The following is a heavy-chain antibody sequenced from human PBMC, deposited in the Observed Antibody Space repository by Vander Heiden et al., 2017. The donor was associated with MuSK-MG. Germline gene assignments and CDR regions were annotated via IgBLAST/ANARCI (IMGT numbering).Heavy chain of an antibody. CDR1: GFTFIGYG. Sequence: QVHLVESGGGVVQPGRSLRLSCAASGFTFIGYGMHWVRQAPGKGLGWVAVIWDDGSNKYYTDSVKGRFTISRDNSKSTLYLQMNSLRAEDTAVYYCAKSQWLGAEYFQYWGQGTLVTVSS. D-gene: IGHD6-19*01. V-gene: IGHV3-33*06. CDR2: IWDDGSNK. J-gene: IGHJ1*01. CDR3: AKSQWLGAEYFQY.